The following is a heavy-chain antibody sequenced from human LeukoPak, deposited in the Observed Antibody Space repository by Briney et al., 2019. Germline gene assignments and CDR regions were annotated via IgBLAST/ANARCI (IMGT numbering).Heavy chain of an antibody. J-gene: IGHJ4*02. CDR2: ISGSGGST. CDR3: AKRPRYFDWYDY. Sequence: GGSLRLSCAASGFTFSSYGMSWVRQAPGKGLEWVSAISGSGGSTYYADSVKGRFTISRDNSKNTLYLQMNSLRAEDTAVYYCAKRPRYFDWYDYWGQGALDTVSS. D-gene: IGHD3-9*01. CDR1: GFTFSSYG. V-gene: IGHV3-23*01.